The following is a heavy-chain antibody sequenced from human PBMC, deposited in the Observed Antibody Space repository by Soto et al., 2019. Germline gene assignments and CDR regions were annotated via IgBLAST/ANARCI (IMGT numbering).Heavy chain of an antibody. CDR2: INPSGGT. V-gene: IGHV4-34*01. CDR3: ARVRASRGQRDFDS. J-gene: IGHJ4*02. D-gene: IGHD3-22*01. Sequence: QVQLQQWGAGLLKPSETLSLTCGVYGGSFSGYYWSWIRQPPGKGLEWIGEINPSGGTNYNPSLKSRVTISVDTSKNQFSLKVISVTAADTAVYFCARVRASRGQRDFDSWGPSTLVTVSS. CDR1: GGSFSGYY.